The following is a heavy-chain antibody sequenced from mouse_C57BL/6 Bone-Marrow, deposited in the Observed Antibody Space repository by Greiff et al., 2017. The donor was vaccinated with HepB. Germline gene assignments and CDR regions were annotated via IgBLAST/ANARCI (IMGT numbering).Heavy chain of an antibody. J-gene: IGHJ3*01. CDR3: ARGPGFAY. V-gene: IGHV1-69*01. Sequence: QVHVKQPGAELVMPGASVKLSCKASGYTFTSYWMHWVKQRPGQGLEWIGEIDPSDSYTNYNQKFKGKSTLTVDKSSSTAYMQLSSLTSEDSAVYYCARGPGFAYWGQGTLVTVSA. CDR2: IDPSDSYT. CDR1: GYTFTSYW.